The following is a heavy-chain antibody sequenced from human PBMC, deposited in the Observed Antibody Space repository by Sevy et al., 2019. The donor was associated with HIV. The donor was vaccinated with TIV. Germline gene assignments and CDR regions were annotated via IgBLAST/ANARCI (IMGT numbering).Heavy chain of an antibody. V-gene: IGHV3-15*01. CDR3: TTDSKERGLSALLDY. D-gene: IGHD1-1*01. Sequence: GGSQRLSCAASGFTFSNAWMSWVRQAPGKGLEWVGRIKSRTDGGTTDYAEPVKGSFTISRDNSKNTLNLQMNSLKTEDTAIYYCTTDSKERGLSALLDYWGQGTLVTVSS. J-gene: IGHJ4*02. CDR2: IKSRTDGGTT. CDR1: GFTFSNAW.